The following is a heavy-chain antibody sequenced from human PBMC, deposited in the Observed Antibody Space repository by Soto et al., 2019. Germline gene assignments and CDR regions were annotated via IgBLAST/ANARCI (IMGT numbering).Heavy chain of an antibody. V-gene: IGHV4-4*07. J-gene: IGHJ3*02. CDR1: GVSMNCFF. CDR3: VRGDVFDI. CDR2: IYSNGIT. D-gene: IGHD3-16*01. Sequence: SETLSLSWSGSGVSMNCFFWGWVRQSAGKGLEWIGRIYSNGITNYSPSLKGRVTMSVDTSQNQLSLKLTSVPAADTAMYYCVRGDVFDIWGRGAMVT.